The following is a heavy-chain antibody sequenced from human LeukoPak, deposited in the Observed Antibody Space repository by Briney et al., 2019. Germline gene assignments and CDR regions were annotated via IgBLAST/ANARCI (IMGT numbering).Heavy chain of an antibody. Sequence: PGGSLRLSCAASGFTFSSYWMSWVRQAPGKGLEWVANIRQDGSEKYYVDSLKGRFTISRDNAKKSLYLQMSSLRAEDTAVYYCARIGRSGWNFDYWGQGTLVTVSS. CDR2: IRQDGSEK. V-gene: IGHV3-7*01. D-gene: IGHD6-19*01. CDR1: GFTFSSYW. J-gene: IGHJ4*02. CDR3: ARIGRSGWNFDY.